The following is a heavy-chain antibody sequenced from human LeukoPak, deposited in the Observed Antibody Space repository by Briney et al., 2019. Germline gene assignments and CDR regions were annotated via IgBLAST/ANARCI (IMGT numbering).Heavy chain of an antibody. CDR1: GFTFSSYA. CDR2: ISYDGSNK. V-gene: IGHV3-30-3*01. CDR3: ARDHSSGWYWGYYYYYGMDV. J-gene: IGHJ6*02. Sequence: PGRSLRLSCAASGFTFSSYAMHWVRQAPGKGLEWVAVISYDGSNKYYADSVKGRFTISRDNSKNTLYLQMNSLRAEDTAVYYCARDHSSGWYWGYYYYYGMDVWGQGTTVTVSS. D-gene: IGHD6-19*01.